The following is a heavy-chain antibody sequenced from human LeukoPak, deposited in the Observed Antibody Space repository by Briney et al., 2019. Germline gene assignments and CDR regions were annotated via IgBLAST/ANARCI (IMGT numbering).Heavy chain of an antibody. CDR1: GGSISNYY. CDR3: TRRGGSSPSDWFDP. V-gene: IGHV4-59*08. D-gene: IGHD6-6*01. CDR2: VYYTGST. Sequence: SETLSLTCTVSGGSISNYYLSWIRQPPGKGLEWIGYVYYTGSTSHNPSLKSRVTISGDTYKTQFSLKLSSVTAADTAEYYCTRRGGSSPSDWFDPWGQGTLVIVSS. J-gene: IGHJ5*02.